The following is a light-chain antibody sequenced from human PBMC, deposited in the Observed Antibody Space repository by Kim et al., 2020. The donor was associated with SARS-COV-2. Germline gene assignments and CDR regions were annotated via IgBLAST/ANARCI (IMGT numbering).Light chain of an antibody. CDR3: QSYDSSNWV. CDR2: EDN. Sequence: GRTLTSTGTRSSGSIAGHYVQCYRQRPGTAPTTVIYEDNHRHSGVPDRFSGSSDSSSNTASLTISGLKTEDEADYYCQSYDSSNWVFGGGTQLTVL. V-gene: IGLV6-57*03. CDR1: SGSIAGHY. J-gene: IGLJ3*02.